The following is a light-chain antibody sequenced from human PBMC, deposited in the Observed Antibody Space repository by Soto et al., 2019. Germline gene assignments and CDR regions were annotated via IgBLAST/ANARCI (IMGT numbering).Light chain of an antibody. CDR2: GAS. CDR3: QQHDTSPWT. V-gene: IGKV3-20*01. Sequence: IVLTQSPGTLSLSPGERATLSCRASQSISSSYLAIAWYQQKPGQPPRLLIYGASSRATGIPDRFSGSGSATDFTLTISRLEPEDFAVYYCQQHDTSPWTFGQGTRVEIK. CDR1: QSISSSY. J-gene: IGKJ1*01.